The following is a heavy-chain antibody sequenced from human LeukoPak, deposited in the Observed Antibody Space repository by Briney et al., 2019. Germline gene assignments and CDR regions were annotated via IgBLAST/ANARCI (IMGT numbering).Heavy chain of an antibody. J-gene: IGHJ4*02. D-gene: IGHD3-22*01. V-gene: IGHV4-30-4*08. CDR2: IYYSGST. CDR1: GGSISSGDYY. CDR3: ARANYYDSSGYSY. Sequence: PSQTLSLTCTVSGGSISSGDYYWSWIRQPPGKGLEWIGYIYYSGSTYYNPSLKSRVTISVDTSKNQFSLKLSSATAADTAVYYCARANYYDSSGYSYWGQGTLVTVSS.